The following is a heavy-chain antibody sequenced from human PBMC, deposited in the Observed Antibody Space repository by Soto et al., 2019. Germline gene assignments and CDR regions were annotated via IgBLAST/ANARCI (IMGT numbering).Heavy chain of an antibody. CDR3: ARTTWGYGETLAS. Sequence: SLKISCATSGFTFDDYAMPWVRQAPGKGLEWVSGISCNSDKADYADSVKGRFTISRDNAKKSLYLQMNSLRGEDTAVYFCARTTWGYGETLASWGQGTPVTVSS. V-gene: IGHV3-9*01. D-gene: IGHD5-18*01. J-gene: IGHJ4*02. CDR1: GFTFDDYA. CDR2: ISCNSDKA.